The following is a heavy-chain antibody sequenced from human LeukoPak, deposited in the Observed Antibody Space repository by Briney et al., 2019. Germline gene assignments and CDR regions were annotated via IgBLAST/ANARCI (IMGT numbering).Heavy chain of an antibody. CDR1: GFTFSSYA. CDR2: ISYDGSNK. Sequence: GGSLRLSCAASGFTFSSYAMHWVRQAPGKGLEWVAVISYDGSNKYYADSVKGRFTISRDNSKNTLYLQMNSLRAEDTAVYYCARESKDAFDIWGQGTMVTVSS. V-gene: IGHV3-30-3*01. CDR3: ARESKDAFDI. J-gene: IGHJ3*02.